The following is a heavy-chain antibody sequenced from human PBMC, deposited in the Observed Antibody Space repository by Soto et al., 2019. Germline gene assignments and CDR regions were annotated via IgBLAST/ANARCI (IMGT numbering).Heavy chain of an antibody. Sequence: SETLSLTCAVSGGSISSSNWWSWVRQPPGKGLEWIGEIYHTGSTNYNPSLKSRVTISVDKSKNQFSLRLSSVTAADTAVYYYARERIAGYGMDVWGQGTTVTVSS. V-gene: IGHV4-4*02. CDR2: IYHTGST. CDR3: ARERIAGYGMDV. D-gene: IGHD6-13*01. CDR1: GGSISSSNW. J-gene: IGHJ6*02.